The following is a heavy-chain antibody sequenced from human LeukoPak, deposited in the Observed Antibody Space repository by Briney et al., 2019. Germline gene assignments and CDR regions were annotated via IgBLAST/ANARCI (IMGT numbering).Heavy chain of an antibody. D-gene: IGHD3-3*01. Sequence: SETLSLTCTVSGGSISSSSYYWGWIRQPPGKGLEWIGSIYYSGSTYYNPSLKSRVTISVDTSKNQFSLKLSSVTAADTAVYYCARGPDDFWSGYYYSYWGQGTLVTVSS. CDR3: ARGPDDFWSGYYYSY. CDR2: IYYSGST. V-gene: IGHV4-39*07. CDR1: GGSISSSSYY. J-gene: IGHJ4*02.